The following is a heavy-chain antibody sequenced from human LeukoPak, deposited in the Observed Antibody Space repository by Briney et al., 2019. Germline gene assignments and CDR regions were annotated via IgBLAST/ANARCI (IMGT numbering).Heavy chain of an antibody. D-gene: IGHD3-10*01. V-gene: IGHV4-34*01. J-gene: IGHJ3*02. CDR2: INHGGST. Sequence: SETLSLTCAVYGGSFSGYYCSWIRRTPGKGLEWIGEINHGGSTSYNPSLKSRLTISVGSANNHFSLRVTSVTAADTAVYYCARSDGYGLVGIWGQGTMVTVSS. CDR3: ARSDGYGLVGI. CDR1: GGSFSGYY.